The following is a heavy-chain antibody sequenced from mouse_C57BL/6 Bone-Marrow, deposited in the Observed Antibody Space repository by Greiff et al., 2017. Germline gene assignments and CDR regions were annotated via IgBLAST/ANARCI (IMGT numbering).Heavy chain of an antibody. J-gene: IGHJ2*01. CDR1: GYAFTNYL. V-gene: IGHV1-54*01. D-gene: IGHD2-10*02. CDR2: INPGSGGT. Sequence: QVQLQQSGAELVRPGTSVKVSCKASGYAFTNYLIEWVKQRPGQGLEWIGVINPGSGGTNYNEKFKGKATLTADKSSSTAYMQLSSLTSEDSAVYFCAREGYGSDYWGQGTTLTVSS. CDR3: AREGYGSDY.